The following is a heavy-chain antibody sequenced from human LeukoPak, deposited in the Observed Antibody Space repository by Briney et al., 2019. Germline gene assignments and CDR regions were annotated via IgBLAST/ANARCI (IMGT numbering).Heavy chain of an antibody. Sequence: PGRSLRLSCTASGFTFGDYAMSWVRQAPGKGLEWVGFIRNKPYGGTTEYAASVKGRFTISRGDSKSIAYLQMNSLKTEDTAVYYCTRSTGYPLFFDYWGQGTLVTVSS. CDR1: GFTFGDYA. V-gene: IGHV3-49*04. J-gene: IGHJ4*02. CDR2: IRNKPYGGTT. CDR3: TRSTGYPLFFDY. D-gene: IGHD5-12*01.